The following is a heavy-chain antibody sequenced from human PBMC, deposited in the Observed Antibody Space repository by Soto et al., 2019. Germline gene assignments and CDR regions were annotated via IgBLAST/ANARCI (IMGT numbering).Heavy chain of an antibody. V-gene: IGHV3-11*04. CDR1: GFTFSDYY. CDR3: ARDPFRPAAGPHYFDY. D-gene: IGHD6-13*01. CDR2: ISSSGSTI. J-gene: IGHJ4*02. Sequence: GGSLRLSCAASGFTFSDYYMSWIRQAPGKGLEWVSYISSSGSTIYYADSVKGRFTISRDNAKNSLYLQMNSLRAEDTAVYYCARDPFRPAAGPHYFDYWGQGTLVTVSS.